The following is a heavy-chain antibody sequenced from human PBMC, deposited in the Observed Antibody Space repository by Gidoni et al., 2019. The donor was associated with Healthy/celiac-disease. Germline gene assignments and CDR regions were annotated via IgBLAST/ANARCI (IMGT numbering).Heavy chain of an antibody. CDR1: GFTFSNAW. CDR3: TTTMTTVTSLNLDFDY. D-gene: IGHD4-17*01. J-gene: IGHJ4*02. Sequence: EVQLVESGGGLVKPGGSLRLSCAASGFTFSNAWMSWVRQAPGKGLEWVGRIKSKTDGGTTDYAAPVKGRFTIARDDSKNTLYLQMNSLKTEDTAVYYCTTTMTTVTSLNLDFDYWGQGTLVTVSS. CDR2: IKSKTDGGTT. V-gene: IGHV3-15*01.